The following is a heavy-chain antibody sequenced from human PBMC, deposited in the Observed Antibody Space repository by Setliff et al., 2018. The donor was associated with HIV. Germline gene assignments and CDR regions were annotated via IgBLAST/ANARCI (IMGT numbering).Heavy chain of an antibody. V-gene: IGHV1-18*01. J-gene: IGHJ6*03. CDR1: GYTFTSYG. Sequence: ASVKVSCKASGYTFTSYGISWVRQAPGQGLEWMGWISAYNGNTNYAQKLQGRVTMTTDTSTSTAYMELRSLRSDDTAVYYCARVIVRVTMIVVVLNYMDVWGEGTTVTVSS. D-gene: IGHD3-22*01. CDR3: ARVIVRVTMIVVVLNYMDV. CDR2: ISAYNGNT.